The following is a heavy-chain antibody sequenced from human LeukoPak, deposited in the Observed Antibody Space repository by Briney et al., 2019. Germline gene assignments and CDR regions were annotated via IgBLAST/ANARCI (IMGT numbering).Heavy chain of an antibody. CDR1: GGSISSADYY. CDR3: AIQLVSPFDY. CDR2: IYYSGST. J-gene: IGHJ4*02. V-gene: IGHV4-31*03. Sequence: PSETLSLTCTVSGGSISSADYYWAWIRQHPGKGLEWIGYIYYSGSTNYNPSLKSRVSISVDTSKNQFSLNLSSVTAADTAVYYCAIQLVSPFDYWGREPWSPSPQ. D-gene: IGHD6-13*01.